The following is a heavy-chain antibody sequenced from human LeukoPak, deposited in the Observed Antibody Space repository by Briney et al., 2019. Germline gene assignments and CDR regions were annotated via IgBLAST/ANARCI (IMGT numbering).Heavy chain of an antibody. CDR1: GYTFTGYY. Sequence: GASVKVSCKASGYTFTGYYMHWVRQAPGQGLEWMGWINPNSGGTNYAQKFQGRVTMTRDTSISTAYMELSSLRSEDTAVYYCARDGVGSGYDYKARVRMVAFDIWGQGTMVTVSS. CDR2: INPNSGGT. D-gene: IGHD5-12*01. V-gene: IGHV1-2*02. CDR3: ARDGVGSGYDYKARVRMVAFDI. J-gene: IGHJ3*02.